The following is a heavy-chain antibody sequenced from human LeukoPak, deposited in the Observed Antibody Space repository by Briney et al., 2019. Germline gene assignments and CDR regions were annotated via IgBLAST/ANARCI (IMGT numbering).Heavy chain of an antibody. CDR2: ISYDGSNK. CDR3: ARIAVAAFDC. V-gene: IGHV3-30*03. Sequence: GGSLRLSCAASGFTFSSYGMHWVRQAPGKGLEWVAVISYDGSNKYYADSVKGRFTISRDNAKDSLYLQMHSLRAEDTAVYYCARIAVAAFDCWGQGTLVTVSS. D-gene: IGHD6-19*01. J-gene: IGHJ4*02. CDR1: GFTFSSYG.